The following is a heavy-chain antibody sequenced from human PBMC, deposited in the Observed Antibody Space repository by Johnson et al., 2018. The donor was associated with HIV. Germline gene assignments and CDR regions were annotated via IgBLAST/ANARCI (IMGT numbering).Heavy chain of an antibody. D-gene: IGHD5-12*01. Sequence: VQLVESGGGLVRPGGSLRLSCAASGFTFSSYAMSWVRQAPGKGLEWVSVISGNGGTTYYADSVKGRITISRDNSKNTLSLQMNSPRAEDTAVYYGAKEDEWLRLGSAFDIWGQGTMVTVSS. V-gene: IGHV3-23*04. J-gene: IGHJ3*02. CDR2: ISGNGGTT. CDR3: AKEDEWLRLGSAFDI. CDR1: GFTFSSYA.